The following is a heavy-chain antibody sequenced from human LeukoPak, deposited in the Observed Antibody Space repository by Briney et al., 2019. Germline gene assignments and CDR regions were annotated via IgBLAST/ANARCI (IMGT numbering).Heavy chain of an antibody. CDR3: ARGVEMVNWRDAFDI. CDR1: GGSFSGYY. Sequence: PSETLSLTCAVYGGSFSGYYWSWIRQPPGKGLEWIGEINHSGSTNYNPSLKSRVTISVDTSKNQFSLKLSSVTAADTAVYYCARGVEMVNWRDAFDIWGQGTMVTVSS. V-gene: IGHV4-34*01. D-gene: IGHD5-24*01. CDR2: INHSGST. J-gene: IGHJ3*02.